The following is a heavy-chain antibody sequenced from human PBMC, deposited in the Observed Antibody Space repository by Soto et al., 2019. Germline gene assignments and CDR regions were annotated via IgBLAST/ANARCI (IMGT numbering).Heavy chain of an antibody. V-gene: IGHV1-69*12. CDR1: GGTFSNYA. CDR3: ARAPRYYDSSGIWYFDL. J-gene: IGHJ2*01. CDR2: IIPIFGTA. D-gene: IGHD3-22*01. Sequence: QVQLVQSGAEVKKPGSSVKVSCKASGGTFSNYAISWVRQAPGQGLEWMGGIIPIFGTANYAQKFQGRVTITADESTSPAYMELSSLRSEDTAVYYCARAPRYYDSSGIWYFDLWGRGTLVTVSS.